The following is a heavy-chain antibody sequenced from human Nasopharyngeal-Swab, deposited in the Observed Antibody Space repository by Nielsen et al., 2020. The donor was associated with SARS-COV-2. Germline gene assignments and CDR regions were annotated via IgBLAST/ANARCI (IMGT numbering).Heavy chain of an antibody. CDR2: IYSSGSI. J-gene: IGHJ1*01. Sequence: GESLKISCAASGFNVSNNYMTWVRQAPGKGLEWVSIIYSSGSIYHADSVKGRFIISRDTSKNTLSLRMNSLRVEDTAVYYCASAVTGPLYWGQGTLVTVPS. V-gene: IGHV3-53*01. CDR1: GFNVSNNY. CDR3: ASAVTGPLY. D-gene: IGHD4-11*01.